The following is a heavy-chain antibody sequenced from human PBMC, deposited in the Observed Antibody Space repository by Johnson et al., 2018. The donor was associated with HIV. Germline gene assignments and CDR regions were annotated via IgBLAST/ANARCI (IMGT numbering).Heavy chain of an antibody. CDR2: ISSTGITI. CDR3: TTKTTVVTLGFDI. J-gene: IGHJ3*02. CDR1: GFTFSDYS. V-gene: IGHV3-11*01. Sequence: QVQLVESGGGLVKPGGSLRLSCAASGFTFSDYSMSWIRQAPGKGLEWVSYISSTGITIYYADSVRGRFTISRDNAKNSLYLQMNSLRAEDTAVYYCTTKTTVVTLGFDIWGQGTMVTVSS. D-gene: IGHD4-23*01.